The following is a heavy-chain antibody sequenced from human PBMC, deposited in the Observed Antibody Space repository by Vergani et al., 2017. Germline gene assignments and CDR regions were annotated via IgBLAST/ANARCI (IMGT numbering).Heavy chain of an antibody. CDR2: INPSGGST. D-gene: IGHD5-24*01. V-gene: IGHV1-46*01. Sequence: QVQLVQSGAEVKKPGASVKVSCKASGYTFTSYYMHWVRQAPGQGLEWMGIINPSGGSTSYAQKFQGRVTMTRDTSTSTAYMELSRLRSDDTAVYYCARDNAGYSLFDYWGQGTLVTVSS. CDR3: ARDNAGYSLFDY. J-gene: IGHJ4*02. CDR1: GYTFTSYY.